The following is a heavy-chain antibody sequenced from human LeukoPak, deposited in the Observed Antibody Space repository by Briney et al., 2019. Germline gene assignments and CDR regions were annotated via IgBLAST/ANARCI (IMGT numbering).Heavy chain of an antibody. CDR1: GFTFSSYW. CDR2: IKQDGSEK. Sequence: GGSMRLSCAASGFTFSSYWMSWVRQAPGKGLEWVANIKQDGSEKYYVDSVKGRFTISRDNAKNSLYLQMNSLRAEDTAVYNCAREPLRYCSSCEGYFDYWGQGTLVTVSS. D-gene: IGHD2-2*01. J-gene: IGHJ4*02. V-gene: IGHV3-7*01. CDR3: AREPLRYCSSCEGYFDY.